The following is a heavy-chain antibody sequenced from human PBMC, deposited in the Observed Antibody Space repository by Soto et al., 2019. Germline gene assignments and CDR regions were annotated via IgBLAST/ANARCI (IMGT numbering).Heavy chain of an antibody. CDR2: VHISGHS. CDR1: GGSVRAPDW. Sequence: TLSLTCTLSGGSVRAPDWWNWVRQSPDKGLVWIAEVHISGHSNYNPSLRSRVSVSIDSSKNQFYLNLNSVTAADTAIYYCARVRQGCSANNCYFDPWGQGTQVTVSS. CDR3: ARVRQGCSANNCYFDP. V-gene: IGHV4-4*02. D-gene: IGHD1-1*01. J-gene: IGHJ5*01.